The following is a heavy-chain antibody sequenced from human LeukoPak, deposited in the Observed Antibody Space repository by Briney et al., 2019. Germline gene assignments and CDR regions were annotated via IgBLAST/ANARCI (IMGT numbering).Heavy chain of an antibody. V-gene: IGHV3-48*02. Sequence: GGSLRLSCAASGFTFTSYTMNWVRQAPGKGLEWISYIRTSGGVVSYTDPVRGRFTISTDSAKNSLYLQMNSLRDDDTAVYYCVRDQFYAFDVWGQGTMVTVSS. J-gene: IGHJ3*01. CDR2: IRTSGGVV. CDR3: VRDQFYAFDV. CDR1: GFTFTSYT.